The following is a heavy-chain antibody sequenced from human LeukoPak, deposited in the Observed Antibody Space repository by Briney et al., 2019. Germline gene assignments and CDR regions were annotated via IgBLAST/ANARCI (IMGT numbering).Heavy chain of an antibody. CDR3: ARADGAAAGRYYYYYMDV. CDR1: GYPFTSYD. D-gene: IGHD6-13*01. V-gene: IGHV1-8*03. CDR2: MNPNSGNT. Sequence: ASVKVSCKASGYPFTSYDINWVRQATGQGLEWMGWMNPNSGNTGYAQKFQGRVTFSRNTSISTAYMELSSLRSEDTAVYYCARADGAAAGRYYYYYMDVWGIGTTVTVSS. J-gene: IGHJ6*03.